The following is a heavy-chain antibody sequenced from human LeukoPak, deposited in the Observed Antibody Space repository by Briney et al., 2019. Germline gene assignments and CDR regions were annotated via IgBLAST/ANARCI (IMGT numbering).Heavy chain of an antibody. J-gene: IGHJ3*02. CDR3: ARGYDFWSGYRETHDAFDI. CDR1: GFTISSNY. V-gene: IGHV3-53*01. D-gene: IGHD3-3*01. Sequence: GGSLRLSCAASGFTISSNYMSWVRQAPGKGLEWVSVIYSGGSTYYADSVKGRFTISRDNSKNTLYLQMNSLRAEDTAVYYCARGYDFWSGYRETHDAFDIWGQGTMVTVSS. CDR2: IYSGGST.